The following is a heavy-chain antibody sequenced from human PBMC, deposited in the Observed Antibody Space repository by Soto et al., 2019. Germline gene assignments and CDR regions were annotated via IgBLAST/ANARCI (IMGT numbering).Heavy chain of an antibody. CDR3: ARNGVRGVIIGYFQH. CDR2: IYYSGST. CDR1: GGSISSGGYY. V-gene: IGHV4-31*03. D-gene: IGHD3-10*01. J-gene: IGHJ1*01. Sequence: QVQLQESGPGLVKPSQTLSLTCTVSGGSISSGGYYWSWIRQHPGKGLEWIGYIYYSGSTYYNPSLKSRVTISVDTSKNQFSLKLSSVTAADTAVYYCARNGVRGVIIGYFQHWGQGTLVTVSS.